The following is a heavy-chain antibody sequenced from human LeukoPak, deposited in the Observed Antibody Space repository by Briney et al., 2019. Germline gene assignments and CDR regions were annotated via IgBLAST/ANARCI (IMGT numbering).Heavy chain of an antibody. D-gene: IGHD2-2*01. J-gene: IGHJ4*02. Sequence: GGSLRLSCAASGFTFSSYAMSWVRQAPGKGLEWASAISGSGGSTYYADSVKGRFTISRDDSKNTLYLQLNSLRAEDTAVYYCAKSYCSSSSCFDFDYWGQGTLVTVSS. CDR3: AKSYCSSSSCFDFDY. V-gene: IGHV3-23*01. CDR2: ISGSGGST. CDR1: GFTFSSYA.